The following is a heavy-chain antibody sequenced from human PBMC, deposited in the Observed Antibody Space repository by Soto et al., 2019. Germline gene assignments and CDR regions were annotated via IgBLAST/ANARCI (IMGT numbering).Heavy chain of an antibody. J-gene: IGHJ4*02. CDR2: ISDDGSNK. V-gene: IGHV3-30-3*01. CDR3: ARGTDY. Sequence: QVQLVESGGGVVQPGKSLRLSCAASGFTFSMYFMHWVGRAPDKGLEWVAVISDDGSNKYYADSVKGRFTISRDNSKNTLFLQMDSLKAEDTAVYYCARGTDYWGLGTLVTVSS. CDR1: GFTFSMYF. D-gene: IGHD1-1*01.